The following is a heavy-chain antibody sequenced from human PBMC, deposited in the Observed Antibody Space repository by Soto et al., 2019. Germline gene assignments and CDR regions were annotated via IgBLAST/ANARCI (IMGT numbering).Heavy chain of an antibody. CDR3: ARDSSWPYYYYGMDV. J-gene: IGHJ6*02. CDR1: GFTFSSYG. D-gene: IGHD6-13*01. CDR2: IWYDGSNK. Sequence: GGSLRLSCAASGFTFSSYGMHWVRQAPGKGLEWVAVIWYDGSNKYYADSVKGRFTISRDNSKNTLYLQMNSLRAEDTAVYYCARDSSWPYYYYGMDVWGQGTTVTVS. V-gene: IGHV3-33*01.